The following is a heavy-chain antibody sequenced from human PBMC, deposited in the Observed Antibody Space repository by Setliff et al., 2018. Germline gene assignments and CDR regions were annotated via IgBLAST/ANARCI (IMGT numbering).Heavy chain of an antibody. CDR3: ARHVGTRSRGANYYYMDV. D-gene: IGHD3-10*01. J-gene: IGHJ6*03. CDR2: AYNNGDS. V-gene: IGHV4-39*01. CDR1: GGSLSGSLRGYAVF. Sequence: SETLSLTCTVSGGSLSGSLRGYAVFWGWIRQSPGKELEWIGSAYNNGDSYYNPSLKSRVTMSVDTSRNQFSLHLISVTAADTAVYYCARHVGTRSRGANYYYMDVWGKGTTVTVSS.